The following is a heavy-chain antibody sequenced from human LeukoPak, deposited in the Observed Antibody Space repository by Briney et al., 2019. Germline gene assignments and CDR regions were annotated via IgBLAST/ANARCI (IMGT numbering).Heavy chain of an antibody. CDR2: IKQDGSEK. CDR1: GFTFSSYW. D-gene: IGHD2-2*01. J-gene: IGHJ4*02. V-gene: IGHV3-7*01. CDR3: AGDCSSTSCYLRDR. Sequence: PGGSLRLSCAASGFTFSSYWMSWVRQAPGKGLEWVANIKQDGSEKYYVDSVKGRFTISRDNAKNSLYLQMNSLRAEDTAVYYCAGDCSSTSCYLRDRWGQGTLVTVSS.